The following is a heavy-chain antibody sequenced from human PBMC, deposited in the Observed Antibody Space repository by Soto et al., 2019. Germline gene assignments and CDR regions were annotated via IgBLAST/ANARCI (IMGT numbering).Heavy chain of an antibody. Sequence: SETLSLTCIVSGVSISINYWSLIRQPPGQGLEWIGYIHYSGSTNFNPSLKNRVVMSVDTSKNQFSLRLSSVTAADTAVYYCARSYPNTIFGVVQSRGLDVWGQGATVTVSS. CDR2: IHYSGST. D-gene: IGHD3-3*01. CDR3: ARSYPNTIFGVVQSRGLDV. J-gene: IGHJ6*02. V-gene: IGHV4-59*01. CDR1: GVSISINY.